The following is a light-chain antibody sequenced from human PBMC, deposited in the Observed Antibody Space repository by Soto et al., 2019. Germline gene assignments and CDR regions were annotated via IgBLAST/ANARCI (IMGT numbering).Light chain of an antibody. Sequence: FMLTQPHSVSESPGKTVTISCTRSSGSIASNYVQWYQQRPGSAPTTVIYEDNQRPSGVPDRFSGSIDSSSNSASLTISGLKTEDEADYYCQSYDSSNCWVFGGGTKLT. V-gene: IGLV6-57*04. CDR2: EDN. CDR1: SGSIASNY. J-gene: IGLJ3*02. CDR3: QSYDSSNCWV.